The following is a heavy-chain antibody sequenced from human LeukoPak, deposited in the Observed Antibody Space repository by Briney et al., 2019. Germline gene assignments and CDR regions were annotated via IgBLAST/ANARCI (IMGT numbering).Heavy chain of an antibody. D-gene: IGHD4-17*01. J-gene: IGHJ4*02. CDR3: AREVLATVTTFWFDL. V-gene: IGHV4-38-2*02. CDR2: IYHSGST. CDR1: GYSISSGFY. Sequence: SETLSLTCTVSGYSISSGFYWGWIRQPPGKGPESIGSIYHSGSTYFNPSLKSRVTISVDTSNNQFSLKLSSVTAADAAVYYCAREVLATVTTFWFDLWGQGTLVTVSS.